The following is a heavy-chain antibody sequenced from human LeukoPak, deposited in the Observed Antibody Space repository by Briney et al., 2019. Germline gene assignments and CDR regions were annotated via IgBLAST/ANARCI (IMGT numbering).Heavy chain of an antibody. D-gene: IGHD6-19*01. J-gene: IGHJ4*02. V-gene: IGHV5-51*01. CDR1: GYSFTSYW. CDR2: IYPGDSDT. CDR3: ATSIAVAGEAADY. Sequence: GESLKISCKGSGYSFTSYWIGWVRQVPGKGLEWMGIIYPGDSDTRYSPSFQGQVTISADKSISTAYLQWSSLKASDTAMYYCATSIAVAGEAADYWGQGTLVTVSS.